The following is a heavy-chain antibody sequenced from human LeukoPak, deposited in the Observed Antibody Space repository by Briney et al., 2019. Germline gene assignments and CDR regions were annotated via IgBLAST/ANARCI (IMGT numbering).Heavy chain of an antibody. Sequence: SSETLSLTCAVYGGSFSGYYWSWIRQPPGKGLEWIGYIFFSGSTNYNPSLKSRVTMSVDTSKNQFSLNLSSVTAADTAVYYCARGEMATIEDAFDIWGQGTMVTVSS. J-gene: IGHJ3*02. CDR2: IFFSGST. CDR1: GGSFSGYY. CDR3: ARGEMATIEDAFDI. V-gene: IGHV4-59*01. D-gene: IGHD5-24*01.